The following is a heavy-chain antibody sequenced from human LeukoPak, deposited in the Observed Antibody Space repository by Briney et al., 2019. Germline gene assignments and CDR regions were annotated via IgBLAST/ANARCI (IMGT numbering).Heavy chain of an antibody. Sequence: PGGSLRLSCTASGFSFSGYGMNWVRQAPGKGLEWVSHISSRSSPIYYADSVKGRFTISRDNAKNSLYLQMNSLRAEDTAVYYCARAFFYYDILTGHFDYWGQGTLVTVSS. D-gene: IGHD3-9*01. V-gene: IGHV3-48*04. CDR2: ISSRSSPI. CDR3: ARAFFYYDILTGHFDY. CDR1: GFSFSGYG. J-gene: IGHJ4*02.